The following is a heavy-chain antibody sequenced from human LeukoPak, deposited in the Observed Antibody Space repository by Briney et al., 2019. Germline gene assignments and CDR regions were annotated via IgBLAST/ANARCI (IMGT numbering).Heavy chain of an antibody. V-gene: IGHV4-34*01. J-gene: IGHJ4*02. D-gene: IGHD6-13*01. CDR2: INHSGST. CDR1: GGSFSGYY. Sequence: PSETLSLTCAVYGGSFSGYYWSWIRQPPGKGREWIGEINHSGSTNYNPSLKSRVTISVDTSKNQFSLKLSSVTAADTAVYYCARGEAAGIDYWGQGTLVTVSS. CDR3: ARGEAAGIDY.